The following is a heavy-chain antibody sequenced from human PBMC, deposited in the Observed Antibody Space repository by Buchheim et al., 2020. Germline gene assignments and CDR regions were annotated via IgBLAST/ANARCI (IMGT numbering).Heavy chain of an antibody. Sequence: VQLVESGGGVVQPGRSLRLSCAASGFTFSSYGMHWVRQAPGKGLEWVAVISYDGSNKYYADSVKGRFTISRDNSKNTLYLQMNSLRAEDTAVYYCAKGEGGSGLWFGEPQYYFDYWGQGTL. CDR3: AKGEGGSGLWFGEPQYYFDY. CDR1: GFTFSSYG. CDR2: ISYDGSNK. J-gene: IGHJ4*02. V-gene: IGHV3-30*18. D-gene: IGHD3-10*01.